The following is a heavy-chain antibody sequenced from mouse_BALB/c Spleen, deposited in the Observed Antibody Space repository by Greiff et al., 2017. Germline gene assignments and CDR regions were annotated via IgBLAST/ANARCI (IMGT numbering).Heavy chain of an antibody. J-gene: IGHJ3*01. CDR1: GYTFSSYW. V-gene: IGHV1-9*01. Sequence: QVQLKESGAELMKPGASVKISCKATGYTFSSYWIEWVKQRPGHGLEWIGEILPGSGSTNYNEKFKGKATFTADTSSNTAYMQLSSLTSEDSAVYYCASDRAWFAYWGQGTLVTVSA. CDR3: ASDRAWFAY. CDR2: ILPGSGST.